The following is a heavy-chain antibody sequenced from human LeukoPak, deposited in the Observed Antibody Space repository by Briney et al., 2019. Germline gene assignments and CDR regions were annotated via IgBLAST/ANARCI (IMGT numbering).Heavy chain of an antibody. Sequence: GGSLRLSCAASGFTFSSYGTHWVRQAPGKGLEWVAVIWYDGSNKYYADSVKGRFTISRDNSKNTLYLQMNSLRAEDTAVYYCARERIAVAGRRYYYYGMDVWGQGTTVTVSS. V-gene: IGHV3-33*01. CDR1: GFTFSSYG. CDR3: ARERIAVAGRRYYYYGMDV. CDR2: IWYDGSNK. J-gene: IGHJ6*02. D-gene: IGHD6-19*01.